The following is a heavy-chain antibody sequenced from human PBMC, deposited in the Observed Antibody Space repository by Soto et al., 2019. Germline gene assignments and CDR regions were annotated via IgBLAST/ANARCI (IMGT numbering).Heavy chain of an antibody. J-gene: IGHJ5*02. CDR1: GFTFRNYA. D-gene: IGHD4-17*01. CDR2: LLRSGSSA. CDR3: AKDAISGDGIWLMDS. V-gene: IGHV3-23*01. Sequence: LILSCAASGFTFRNYAMTWARQAPGKGLEWVSSLLRSGSSAYYADSVRGRFTISSDTSANSLYLQMDNLRAEDTAIYYCAKDAISGDGIWLMDSWGQGTVVTVSS.